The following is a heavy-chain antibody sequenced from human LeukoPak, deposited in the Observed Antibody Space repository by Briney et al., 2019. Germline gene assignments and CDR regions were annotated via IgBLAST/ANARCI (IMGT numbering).Heavy chain of an antibody. CDR1: GGSISGYY. CDR2: IYYSGST. CDR3: AKSPYSGYSSA. Sequence: SETLSVTCTVSGGSISGYYWSWIRQPPGKGLEWIGYIYYSGSTNYNPSLKSRVTISVDTSKNQFSLKLSSVTAADAAVYYCAKSPYSGYSSAWGQGTLVSVSS. D-gene: IGHD6-19*01. V-gene: IGHV4-59*01. J-gene: IGHJ5*02.